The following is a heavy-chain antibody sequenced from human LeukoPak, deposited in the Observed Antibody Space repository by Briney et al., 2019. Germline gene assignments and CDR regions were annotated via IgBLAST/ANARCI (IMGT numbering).Heavy chain of an antibody. CDR1: GGSFSGYY. Sequence: SETLSLTCAVYGGSFSGYYWGWIRQPPGKGLEWIGTIYYSGSTYYNPSLRSRVTISVDTSKNHFSLKLTSVTAADTAVYYCARPVPSRLGWFDPWGQGALVTVSS. J-gene: IGHJ5*02. CDR2: IYYSGST. D-gene: IGHD1-1*01. CDR3: ARPVPSRLGWFDP. V-gene: IGHV4-39*02.